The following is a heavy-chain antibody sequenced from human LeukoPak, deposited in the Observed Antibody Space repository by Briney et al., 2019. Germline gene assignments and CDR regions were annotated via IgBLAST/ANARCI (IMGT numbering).Heavy chain of an antibody. D-gene: IGHD6-13*01. V-gene: IGHV4-39*07. CDR1: GGSISSSSYY. Sequence: SETLSLTCTVSGGSISSSSYYWGWIRQPPGKGLEWIGSIYYSGSTYYNPSLKSRVTISVDTSKNQFSLKLSSVTAADTAVYYCARVTIAAAGTRWFDPWGQGTLVTVSS. CDR3: ARVTIAAAGTRWFDP. CDR2: IYYSGST. J-gene: IGHJ5*02.